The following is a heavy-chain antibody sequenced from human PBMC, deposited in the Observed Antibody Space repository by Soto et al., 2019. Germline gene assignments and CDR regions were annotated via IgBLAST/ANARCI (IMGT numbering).Heavy chain of an antibody. J-gene: IGHJ6*02. CDR1: GFTFSNAW. D-gene: IGHD3-10*01. CDR3: TSFSVPPTDVYYYYGMDV. Sequence: GESLKISCAASGFTFSNAWMNWVRQAPGKGLEWVGRIKSKTDGGTTDYAAPVKGRFTISRDDSKNTLYLQMNSLKTEDTAVYYCTSFSVPPTDVYYYYGMDVWGQGTTVTVSS. CDR2: IKSKTDGGTT. V-gene: IGHV3-15*07.